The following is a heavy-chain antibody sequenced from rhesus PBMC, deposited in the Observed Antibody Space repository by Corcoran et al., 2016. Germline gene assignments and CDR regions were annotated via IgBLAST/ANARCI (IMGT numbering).Heavy chain of an antibody. CDR1: EFTISDYY. CDR2: LRSKTKGGTT. V-gene: IGHV3S22*01. CDR3: ALLRGCAFDY. J-gene: IGHJ4*01. Sequence: EMNLVDAGGGLVQSGGSLRISCAVSEFTISDYYMTWVRQDQGKGPEGVGFLRSKTKGGTTEYAASVKGRFTISRDDFKTIAILQMNSLKTEDSAVYYCALLRGCAFDYCRQGFLFTVFS. D-gene: IGHD6-31*01.